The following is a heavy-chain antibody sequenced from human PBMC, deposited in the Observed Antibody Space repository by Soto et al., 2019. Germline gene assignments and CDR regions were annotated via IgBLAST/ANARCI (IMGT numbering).Heavy chain of an antibody. Sequence: GGSLRLSCAASGFTFSSYEMNWVRQAPGKGLEWVSYISSSGSTIYYADSVKGRFTISRDNAKHSLYLQMNSLRAEDTAVYYCAREATGYDYVWGSYDYYGMDVWGQGTTVTVSS. CDR1: GFTFSSYE. CDR2: ISSSGSTI. J-gene: IGHJ6*02. CDR3: AREATGYDYVWGSYDYYGMDV. V-gene: IGHV3-48*03. D-gene: IGHD3-16*01.